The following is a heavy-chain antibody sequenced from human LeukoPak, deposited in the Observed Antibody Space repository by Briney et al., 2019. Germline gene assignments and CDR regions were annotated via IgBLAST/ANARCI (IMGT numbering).Heavy chain of an antibody. CDR2: ITSSGGNT. CDR1: GFTFSSYA. J-gene: IGHJ4*02. V-gene: IGHV3-23*01. Sequence: TGGSLRLSCAASGFTFSSYAMSWVRQAPGKGLEWVSSITSSGGNTYYTDSLKGRFTISRDTSNNMLYLQMNSLTAEDTAVYYCAKGIATRGENYWGQGTLVTVSS. CDR3: AKGIATRGENY. D-gene: IGHD2-15*01.